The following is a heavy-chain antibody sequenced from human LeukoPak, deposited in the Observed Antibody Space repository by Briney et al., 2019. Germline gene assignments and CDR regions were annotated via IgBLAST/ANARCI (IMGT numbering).Heavy chain of an antibody. D-gene: IGHD1-26*01. V-gene: IGHV4-34*01. CDR2: INHSGST. CDR3: ARELVGAPFDY. CDR1: GGSFSGYY. Sequence: SETLSLTCAVYGGSFSGYYWSWIRQPPGKGLEWIGEINHSGSTNYNPSLKSRLTISVDTSKNQFSLKLSSVAAADTAVYYCARELVGAPFDYWGQGTLVTVSS. J-gene: IGHJ4*02.